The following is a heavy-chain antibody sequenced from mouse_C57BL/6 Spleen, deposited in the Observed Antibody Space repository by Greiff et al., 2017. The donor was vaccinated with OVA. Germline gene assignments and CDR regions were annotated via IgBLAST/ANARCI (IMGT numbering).Heavy chain of an antibody. CDR1: GYTFTDYE. J-gene: IGHJ4*01. V-gene: IGHV1-15*01. D-gene: IGHD4-1*01. CDR3: TSPDWDSDAMDY. Sequence: QVQLQQSGAELVRPGASVTLSCKASGYTFTDYEMHWVKQTPVHGLEWIGAIDPETGGTAYNQKFKGKAILTADKSSSTAYMELRSLTSEDSAVYYCTSPDWDSDAMDYWGQGTSVTVSS. CDR2: IDPETGGT.